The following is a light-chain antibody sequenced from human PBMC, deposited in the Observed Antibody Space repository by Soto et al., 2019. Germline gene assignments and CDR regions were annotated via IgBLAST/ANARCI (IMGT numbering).Light chain of an antibody. CDR2: LTS. CDR3: HQRQSWPRT. Sequence: EIVLTQSPATLSSFPGDRVTLSCRASQAVNTRLAWYQHKPGQAPRLLIYLTSNRAAGIPARFSGSGSETDFTLTISDVEPEDFAVYYCHQRQSWPRTFXQGTKVDI. CDR1: QAVNTR. V-gene: IGKV3-11*01. J-gene: IGKJ1*01.